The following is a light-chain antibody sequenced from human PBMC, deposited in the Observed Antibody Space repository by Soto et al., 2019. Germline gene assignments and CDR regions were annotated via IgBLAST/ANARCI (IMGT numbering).Light chain of an antibody. Sequence: QSVLTQPPSVSGAPGQRVTISCTGSSSNIGAGYDVHWYQQLPGTAPKLLIYGNSNRPSGVPDRFSGSKSGTSASLAITGRQAEDDADYCCQSYDSSLSGCVFGTGTKVTVL. CDR1: SSNIGAGYD. V-gene: IGLV1-40*01. CDR3: QSYDSSLSGCV. CDR2: GNS. J-gene: IGLJ1*01.